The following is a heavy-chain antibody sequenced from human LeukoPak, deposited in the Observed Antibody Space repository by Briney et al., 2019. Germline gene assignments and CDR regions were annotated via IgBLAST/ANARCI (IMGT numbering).Heavy chain of an antibody. CDR1: GFTVSSNY. J-gene: IGHJ5*02. Sequence: PGGSLRLSCAASGFTVSSNYESWVRQAPGQGLEWVSSIYRDGSTYYADSVKGRFTISRDNSKNTLNLQMNRQRVTDTSVYYCARVMTAITNWFDPWGQGTLVTVSS. D-gene: IGHD2-21*02. CDR3: ARVMTAITNWFDP. CDR2: IYRDGST. V-gene: IGHV3-66*01.